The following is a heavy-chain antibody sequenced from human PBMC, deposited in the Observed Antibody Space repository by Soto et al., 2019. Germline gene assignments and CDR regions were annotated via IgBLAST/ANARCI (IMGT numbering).Heavy chain of an antibody. CDR1: GGSISSSSYY. V-gene: IGHV4-39*01. D-gene: IGHD2-15*01. CDR2: IYYSGST. Sequence: SETLSLTCTVSGGSISSSSYYWGWIRQPPGKGLEWIGSIYYSGSTYYNPSLKSRVTISVDTSKNQFSLKLSSVTAADTAVYYCARLPGYCSGGSCYIGSLDYYYGMDVWGQGTTVT. J-gene: IGHJ6*02. CDR3: ARLPGYCSGGSCYIGSLDYYYGMDV.